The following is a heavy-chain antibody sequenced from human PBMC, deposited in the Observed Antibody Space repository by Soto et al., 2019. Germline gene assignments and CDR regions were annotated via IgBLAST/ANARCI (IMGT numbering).Heavy chain of an antibody. D-gene: IGHD6-6*01. CDR1: GGSVSSGSYY. CDR3: AREYSSSSSWFDP. V-gene: IGHV4-61*01. Sequence: SETLSLTXTVSGGSVSSGSYYWSWIRQPPGKGLEWIGYIYYSGSTNHNPSLKSRVTISVDTSKNQFSLKLSSVTAADTAVYYCAREYSSSSSWFDPWGQGTLVTVSS. CDR2: IYYSGST. J-gene: IGHJ5*02.